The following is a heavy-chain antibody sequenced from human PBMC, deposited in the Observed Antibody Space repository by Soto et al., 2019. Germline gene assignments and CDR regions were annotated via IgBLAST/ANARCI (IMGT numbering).Heavy chain of an antibody. CDR3: ARDRPSWRYFDWFGFDY. Sequence: PSETLSLTCTVSGGSISSYYWSWIRQPPGKGLEWIGYIYYSGSTNYNPSLKSRVTISVDTSKNQFSLKLSSVTAADTAVFYCARDRPSWRYFDWFGFDYWGQGTLVTVSS. CDR2: IYYSGST. V-gene: IGHV4-59*01. J-gene: IGHJ4*02. D-gene: IGHD3-9*01. CDR1: GGSISSYY.